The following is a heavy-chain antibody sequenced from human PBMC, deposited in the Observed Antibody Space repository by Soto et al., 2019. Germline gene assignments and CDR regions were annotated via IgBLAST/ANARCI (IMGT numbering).Heavy chain of an antibody. J-gene: IGHJ3*02. CDR2: IIPVIDTA. Sequence: SSVKVSCNVSGGTFNIRWVRQAPGQGLEWMGGIIPVIDTANYARKFQGRVVISADRATNIVYMEMMSLTLEDTAVYYCARGSGADAFDIWGQGTMVTVSS. CDR1: GGTFN. V-gene: IGHV1-69*06. D-gene: IGHD7-27*01. CDR3: ARGSGADAFDI.